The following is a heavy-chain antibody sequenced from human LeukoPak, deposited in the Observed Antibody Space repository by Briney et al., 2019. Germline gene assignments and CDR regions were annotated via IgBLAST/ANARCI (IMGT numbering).Heavy chain of an antibody. D-gene: IGHD5-12*01. V-gene: IGHV3-53*01. CDR3: TVVATSSSDY. CDR1: GFPVSSNC. J-gene: IGHJ4*02. CDR2: IYGDGST. Sequence: PGGSLRLSCAASGFPVSSNCMTWVRQAPGKGLEWVSLIYGDGSTYYADSVKGRFTISRDNSKNTLFLQMNSLRAEDTAVYYCTVVATSSSDYWGQGTLVTVSS.